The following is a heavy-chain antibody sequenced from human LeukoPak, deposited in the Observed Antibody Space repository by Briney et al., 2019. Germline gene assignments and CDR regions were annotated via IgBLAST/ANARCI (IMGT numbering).Heavy chain of an antibody. J-gene: IGHJ4*02. CDR1: GGTFSSYA. V-gene: IGHV1-69*06. CDR2: IIPIFGTA. Sequence: GASVKVSCKASGGTFSSYAISWVRQAPGQGLEWMGGIIPIFGTANYAQKFQGRVTITADKSTSTAYMELSSLRSEDTAVYYCNFYGSGSFYDGYYFDYWGQGTLVTVSS. D-gene: IGHD3-10*01. CDR3: NFYGSGSFYDGYYFDY.